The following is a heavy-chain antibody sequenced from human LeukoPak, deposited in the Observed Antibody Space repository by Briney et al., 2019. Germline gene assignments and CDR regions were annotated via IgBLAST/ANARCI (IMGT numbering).Heavy chain of an antibody. CDR1: GYTFTSYD. D-gene: IGHD3-22*01. V-gene: IGHV1-2*02. Sequence: GASVKVSCKASGYTFTSYDINWVRQATGQGLEWMGWMNPNSGGTNYAQKFQGRVTMTRDTSISTAYMELSRLRSDDTAVYYCARVRPDSSGYFWVLFDYWGQGTLVTVSS. CDR2: MNPNSGGT. CDR3: ARVRPDSSGYFWVLFDY. J-gene: IGHJ4*02.